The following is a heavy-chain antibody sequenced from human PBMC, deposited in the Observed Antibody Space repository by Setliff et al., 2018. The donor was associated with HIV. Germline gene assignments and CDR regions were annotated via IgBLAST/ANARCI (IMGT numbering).Heavy chain of an antibody. CDR2: MYDGGTT. CDR3: ARGVSNWYGTDY. J-gene: IGHJ4*02. Sequence: PGGSLRLSCAVSGFTVSDNYMTWVRQAPGKRLEWVALMYDGGTTHYSDSVKGRFTISRDTAKNTVYLQMNSLRVEDTAVYYCARGVSNWYGTDYWGQGTLVTV. V-gene: IGHV3-66*01. D-gene: IGHD4-4*01. CDR1: GFTVSDNY.